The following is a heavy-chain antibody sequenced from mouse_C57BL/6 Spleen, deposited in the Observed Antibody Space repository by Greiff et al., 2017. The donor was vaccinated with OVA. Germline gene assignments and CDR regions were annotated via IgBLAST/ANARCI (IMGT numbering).Heavy chain of an antibody. V-gene: IGHV8-8*01. CDR1: GFSLSTFGMG. J-gene: IGHJ4*01. CDR3: ARSGGNYYAMDY. CDR2: IWWDDDK. D-gene: IGHD1-1*02. Sequence: QVTLKVSGPGILQPSQTLSLTCSFSGFSLSTFGMGVGWIRQPSGKGLEWLAHIWWDDDKYYNPALKSRLTISKDTSKNQVFLKIAHVGTAATATEVCARSGGNYYAMDYWGQGTSVTVSS.